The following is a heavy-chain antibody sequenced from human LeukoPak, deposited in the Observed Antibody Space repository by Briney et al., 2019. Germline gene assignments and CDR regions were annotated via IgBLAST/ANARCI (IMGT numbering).Heavy chain of an antibody. J-gene: IGHJ5*02. CDR3: ARGRDYGDYSEHNWFDP. CDR2: IYYSGST. Sequence: SETLSLTCTVSGGTISRYYWSWIRQPPGKGLEWIGYIYYSGSTNYNPSLKSRVTISVDTSKIQFSLKLSSVTAADTAVYYCARGRDYGDYSEHNWFDPWGQGTLVSVSS. CDR1: GGTISRYY. V-gene: IGHV4-59*01. D-gene: IGHD4-17*01.